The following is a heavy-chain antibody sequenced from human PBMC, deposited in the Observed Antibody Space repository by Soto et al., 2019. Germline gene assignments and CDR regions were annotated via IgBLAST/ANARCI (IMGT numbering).Heavy chain of an antibody. Sequence: GGSLRLSCAASGFTFDDYAMHWVRQAPGKGLEWVSLISGDGGSTYYADSVKGRFTISRDNSKNSLYLQMNSLRTEDTALYYCAKGPYCGGDCYYQYSQHWGQGTLVTVSS. CDR1: GFTFDDYA. CDR3: AKGPYCGGDCYYQYSQH. V-gene: IGHV3-43*02. CDR2: ISGDGGST. D-gene: IGHD2-21*02. J-gene: IGHJ1*01.